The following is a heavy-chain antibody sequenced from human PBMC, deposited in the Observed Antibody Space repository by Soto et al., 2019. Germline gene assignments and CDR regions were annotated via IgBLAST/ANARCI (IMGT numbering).Heavy chain of an antibody. CDR2: INHGGST. Sequence: SETLSLTCAVYGGSFSGYYWSWIRQPPGKGLEWIGEINHGGSTKYNPSLKSRVTISVDTSKNQFSLKVRSVTAADTAVYYCARGRLYGSSPFDYWGQGTLVTVSS. D-gene: IGHD1-26*01. CDR3: ARGRLYGSSPFDY. V-gene: IGHV4-34*01. CDR1: GGSFSGYY. J-gene: IGHJ4*02.